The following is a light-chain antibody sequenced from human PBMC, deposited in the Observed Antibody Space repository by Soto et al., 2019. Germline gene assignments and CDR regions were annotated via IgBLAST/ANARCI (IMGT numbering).Light chain of an antibody. CDR3: SSYTSSSTLV. CDR1: SSDVGDYNY. Sequence: QSALTQSASVSGSPGQSITISCTGTSSDVGDYNYVSRYQQHPGKAPKLMIYDVSNRPSGVSNRFSGSKSGNTASLTVSGLQAEDEADYYCSSYTSSSTLVFGGGTKLTVL. V-gene: IGLV2-14*01. J-gene: IGLJ2*01. CDR2: DVS.